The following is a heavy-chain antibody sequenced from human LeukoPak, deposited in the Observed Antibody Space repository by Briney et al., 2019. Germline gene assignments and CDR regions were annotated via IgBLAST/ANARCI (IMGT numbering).Heavy chain of an antibody. CDR2: SSYI. V-gene: IGHV3-21*01. D-gene: IGHD2-2*01. CDR3: AKVKSAAHFDT. J-gene: IGHJ4*02. Sequence: SSYIYYADSVKGRFTISRDNAKNSLYLQMNSLRADDTAVYYCAKVKSAAHFDTWGQGTLVTVSS.